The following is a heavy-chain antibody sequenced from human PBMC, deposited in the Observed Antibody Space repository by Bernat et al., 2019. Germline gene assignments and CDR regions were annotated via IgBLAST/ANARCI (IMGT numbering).Heavy chain of an antibody. CDR2: IWYDGSNK. CDR3: ARNPGWGAAAGNYYYYGMDV. V-gene: IGHV3-33*01. D-gene: IGHD6-13*01. Sequence: QVQLVESGGGVVQPGRSLRLSCAASGFTFSSYGMHWVRQAPGKGLEWVAVIWYDGSNKYYAEAVKGRFTISRDNSKNTLYMQMNSLRAEDTAVYYCARNPGWGAAAGNYYYYGMDVWGQGTTVTVSS. J-gene: IGHJ6*02. CDR1: GFTFSSYG.